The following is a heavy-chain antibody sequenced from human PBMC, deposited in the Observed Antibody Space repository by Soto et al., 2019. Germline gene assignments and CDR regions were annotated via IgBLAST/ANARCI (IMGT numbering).Heavy chain of an antibody. D-gene: IGHD3-3*01. V-gene: IGHV3-23*01. J-gene: IGHJ6*02. CDR2: ISGIAGST. CDR3: AKGPFDYYYYGMDV. Sequence: GGSLRLSCAASGFTFRTYGMNWVRQAPGKGLEWVSAISGIAGSTHYADSVKGRFTISRDNSKNTLYLQMNSLRAEDTAVYYCAKGPFDYYYYGMDVWGQGTTVTVSS. CDR1: GFTFRTYG.